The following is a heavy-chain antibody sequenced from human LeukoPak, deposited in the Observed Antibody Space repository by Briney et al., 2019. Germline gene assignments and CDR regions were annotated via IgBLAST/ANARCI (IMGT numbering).Heavy chain of an antibody. J-gene: IGHJ6*03. V-gene: IGHV1-69*06. CDR3: ARCPFRYSNYYYYYMDV. D-gene: IGHD4-11*01. Sequence: GASVKVSCKASGGTFSSYAISWVRQAPGQGLEWMGGIIPIFGTANYAQKFQGRVTITADKSTSTAYMELSSLRSEDTAVYYCARCPFRYSNYYYYYMDVWGKGTTVTVSS. CDR2: IIPIFGTA. CDR1: GGTFSSYA.